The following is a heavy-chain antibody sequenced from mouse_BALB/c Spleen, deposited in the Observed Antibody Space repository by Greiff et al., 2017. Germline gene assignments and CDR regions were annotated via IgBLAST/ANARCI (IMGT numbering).Heavy chain of an antibody. CDR2: IDPENGNT. V-gene: IGHV14-1*02. CDR1: GFNIKDYY. Sequence: VQLKESGAELVRPGALVKLSCKASGFNIKDYYMHWVKQRPEQGLEWIGWIDPENGNTIYDPKFQGKASITADTSSNTAYLQLSSLTSEDTAVYYCARGTARATWAYWGQGTLVTVSA. D-gene: IGHD3-2*01. CDR3: ARGTARATWAY. J-gene: IGHJ3*01.